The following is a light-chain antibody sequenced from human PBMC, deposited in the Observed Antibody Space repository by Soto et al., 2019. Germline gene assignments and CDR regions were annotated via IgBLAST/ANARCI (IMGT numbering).Light chain of an antibody. J-gene: IGLJ1*01. Sequence: SCELTQPPSVSVAPGRTARITCGGNNIGSKSVHWYQQKPGQAPVLVIYYDSDRPSGIPERFSGSNSGNTATLTISRVEAGDEADYYCQVWDSSSDHGVFGTGTKVTVL. CDR1: NIGSKS. V-gene: IGLV3-21*04. CDR2: YDS. CDR3: QVWDSSSDHGV.